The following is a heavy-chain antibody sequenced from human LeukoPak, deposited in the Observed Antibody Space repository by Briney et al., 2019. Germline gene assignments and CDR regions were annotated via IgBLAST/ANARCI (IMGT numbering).Heavy chain of an antibody. CDR1: GFTFSTYW. CDR2: IKQDGSEN. CDR3: ARADGYCSAGTCYHFDY. J-gene: IGHJ4*02. D-gene: IGHD2-15*01. Sequence: GGSLRLSCTASGFTFSTYWMNWVRQTPGKGLEWVANIKQDGSENYYVDSVKGRFTISRDNAKNSLYLQMNSLRAEDTAVYYCARADGYCSAGTCYHFDYWGQGMLVTVSS. V-gene: IGHV3-7*01.